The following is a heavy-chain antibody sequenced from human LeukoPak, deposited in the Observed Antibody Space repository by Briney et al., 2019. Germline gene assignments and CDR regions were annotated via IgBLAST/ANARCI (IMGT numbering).Heavy chain of an antibody. Sequence: EASVKVSCKASGYNFTKYYMHWVRQAPGQGLGCMGWINPNNGDTNYAQNFQDRVTMTRDTSISTAYMELSRLRSDDTAVYYCARYGCGSTSCYLDYWGQGSLVTVSS. CDR3: ARYGCGSTSCYLDY. D-gene: IGHD2-2*01. V-gene: IGHV1-2*02. CDR1: GYNFTKYY. J-gene: IGHJ4*02. CDR2: INPNNGDT.